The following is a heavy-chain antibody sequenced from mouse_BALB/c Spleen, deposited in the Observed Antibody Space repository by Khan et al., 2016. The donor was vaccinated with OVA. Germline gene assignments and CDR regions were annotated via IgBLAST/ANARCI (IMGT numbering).Heavy chain of an antibody. CDR2: INPSTGYT. V-gene: IGHV1-7*01. CDR3: VNHGSSSAWFSY. D-gene: IGHD1-1*01. J-gene: IGHJ3*01. CDR1: GYTFTNYW. Sequence: QVHLQQSGAELAKPGASVKMSCRASGYTFTNYWMHWVKQRPGQGLEWIGYINPSTGYTEYNQKFKDKATLTADKSSSTAYMQLSSLTSEDSAVYYCVNHGSSSAWFSYWGQGTLVTVSA.